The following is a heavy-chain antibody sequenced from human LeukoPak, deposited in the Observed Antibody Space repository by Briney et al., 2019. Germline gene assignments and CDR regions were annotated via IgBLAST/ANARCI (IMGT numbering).Heavy chain of an antibody. Sequence: GGSLRLSCAASGLTFSNYEMNWVRQAPGKGPEWVAYISSGGTIKYYADSVKGRFTISRDNAQNSLYLQMNSLRADDTAVYYCARVTGYWGSGNYFFDYWGQGTLVTVSS. CDR1: GLTFSNYE. J-gene: IGHJ4*02. CDR3: ARVTGYWGSGNYFFDY. D-gene: IGHD3-10*01. V-gene: IGHV3-48*03. CDR2: ISSGGTIK.